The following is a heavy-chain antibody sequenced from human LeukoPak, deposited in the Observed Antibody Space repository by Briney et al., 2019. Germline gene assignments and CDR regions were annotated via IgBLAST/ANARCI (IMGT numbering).Heavy chain of an antibody. J-gene: IGHJ3*01. CDR1: GFTFSSYS. CDR2: ISSSSSYI. CDR3: ASHAYDHDAFDV. Sequence: GGSLRLSCAASGFTFSSYSMNWVRQAPGKGLEWVSSISSSSSYIYYADSVKGRSTISRDNAKNSLYLQMNSLRAEDTAVYYCASHAYDHDAFDVSGRGTMVTVSS. V-gene: IGHV3-21*01. D-gene: IGHD2-21*01.